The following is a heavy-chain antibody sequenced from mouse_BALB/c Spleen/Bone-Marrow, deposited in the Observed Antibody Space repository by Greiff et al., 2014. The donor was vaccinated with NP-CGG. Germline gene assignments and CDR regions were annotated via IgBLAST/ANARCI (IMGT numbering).Heavy chain of an antibody. J-gene: IGHJ3*01. D-gene: IGHD1-1*01. CDR3: AREDYGSSYPFAY. V-gene: IGHV1-63*02. Sequence: VKLQESGAELVRPGTSVKISCKASGYTSTNYWLGWVKQRPGHGLEWIGDIYPGGGYTNYNEKFKGKATLTADTSSSTAYMQLSSLTSEDSAVYFCAREDYGSSYPFAYWGQGTLVAVSA. CDR1: GYTSTNYW. CDR2: IYPGGGYT.